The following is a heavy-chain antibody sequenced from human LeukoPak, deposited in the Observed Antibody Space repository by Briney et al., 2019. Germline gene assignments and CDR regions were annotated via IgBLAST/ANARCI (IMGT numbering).Heavy chain of an antibody. CDR2: INPNSGGT. Sequence: GASVKVSCKASGYTFTGYYMHWVRQAPGQGLEWMGWINPNSGGTDFAQKFQGRVTLTRDTSINTAYMELTRLTSDDTAVYYCAPGMGSTMHFDYWGQGTLITVSS. V-gene: IGHV1-2*02. CDR3: APGMGSTMHFDY. J-gene: IGHJ4*02. CDR1: GYTFTGYY. D-gene: IGHD1-1*01.